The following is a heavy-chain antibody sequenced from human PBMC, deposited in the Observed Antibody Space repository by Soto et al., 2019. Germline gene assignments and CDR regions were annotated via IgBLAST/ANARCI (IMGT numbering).Heavy chain of an antibody. V-gene: IGHV3-64*01. Sequence: EVQLAESGGGMVQPGGSLRLSCVASGFTFSSYDMHWVRQAPGKGLEYVSSISSNGGTTYYGNSVKGRFTISRDNSKITLYLQMGSLRAEDMAVYYCVRRVSGNYDYWGQGTLVTVSS. CDR3: VRRVSGNYDY. J-gene: IGHJ4*02. D-gene: IGHD1-7*01. CDR1: GFTFSSYD. CDR2: ISSNGGTT.